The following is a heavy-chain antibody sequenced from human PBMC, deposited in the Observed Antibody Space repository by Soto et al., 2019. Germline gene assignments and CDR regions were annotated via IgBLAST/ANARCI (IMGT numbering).Heavy chain of an antibody. CDR2: INHSGST. J-gene: IGHJ6*02. CDR3: ARVYGSIRYNYYYYSYGMDV. CDR1: GGSFSGYY. V-gene: IGHV4-34*01. D-gene: IGHD1-1*01. Sequence: SETLSLTCAVYGGSFSGYYWSWIRQPPGKGLDWIGEINHSGSTNYNPSLKSRVTISVDTSKNQFSLKLSSVTAADTAVYYCARVYGSIRYNYYYYSYGMDVRGPGTTGSV.